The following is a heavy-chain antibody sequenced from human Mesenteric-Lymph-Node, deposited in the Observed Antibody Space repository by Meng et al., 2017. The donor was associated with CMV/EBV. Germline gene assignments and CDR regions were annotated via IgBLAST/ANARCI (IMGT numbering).Heavy chain of an antibody. J-gene: IGHJ4*02. CDR3: ARDLIDKGSSGWPVGFDY. CDR1: TFSRFA. D-gene: IGHD6-19*01. CDR2: IIPILGIT. Sequence: TFSRFAISWVREAPGQGLEWMGGIIPILGITNYAQKFQGRVTIIADESTNTVYMELSSLRSEDTAVYYCARDLIDKGSSGWPVGFDYWGQGTLVTVSS. V-gene: IGHV1-69*01.